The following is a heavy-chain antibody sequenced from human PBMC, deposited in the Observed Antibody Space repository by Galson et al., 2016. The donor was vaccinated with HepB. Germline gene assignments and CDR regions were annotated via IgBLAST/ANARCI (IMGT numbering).Heavy chain of an antibody. V-gene: IGHV3-30*04. J-gene: IGHJ3*01. CDR1: GFTLSSVT. D-gene: IGHD2-21*02. CDR2: VSPGGDYG. Sequence: SLRLSCAASGFTLSSVTMHWVRRAPGTGLEWLALVSPGGDYGYYADSVKGRFTISRDNSRNPLYLHINSLRPDDTATYFGARARVVTGISDAFNVWGQGTVVTVAS. CDR3: ARARVVTGISDAFNV.